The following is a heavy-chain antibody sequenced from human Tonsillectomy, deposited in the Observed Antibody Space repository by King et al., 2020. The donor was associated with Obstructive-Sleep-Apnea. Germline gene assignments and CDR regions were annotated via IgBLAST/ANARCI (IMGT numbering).Heavy chain of an antibody. J-gene: IGHJ5*02. CDR2: ISFSGST. D-gene: IGHD2-21*01. CDR3: ARDCAGTPGGPWFDP. CDR1: GASISSGGYY. Sequence: VQLQESGPGLVKPSQTLSLTCTVSGASISSGGYYWSWIRQLPGKGLEWFGYISFSGSTYYNPSLKSRVTISVDTSKNQFSLKLTSVTAADTAVYYCARDCAGTPGGPWFDPWGQGTLVTVSS. V-gene: IGHV4-31*03.